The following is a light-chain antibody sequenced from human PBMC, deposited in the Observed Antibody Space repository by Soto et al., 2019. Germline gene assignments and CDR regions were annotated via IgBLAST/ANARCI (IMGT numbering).Light chain of an antibody. CDR2: GAS. V-gene: IGKV3-15*01. J-gene: IGKJ1*01. Sequence: EIVMTQSPATLSVSPGERATLSCRASQSVSSDLAWYQQKPRQAPRLLIYGASTRATANPDRLSGSESEREFTLTVSSMQSEDFTVYYCQQYNNWSPSTFGQGTKVEIK. CDR1: QSVSSD. CDR3: QQYNNWSPST.